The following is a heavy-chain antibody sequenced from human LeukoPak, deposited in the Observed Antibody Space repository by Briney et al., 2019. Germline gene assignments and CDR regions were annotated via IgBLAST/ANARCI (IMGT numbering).Heavy chain of an antibody. Sequence: GSSVKVSCKASGGTFSKYAISWVRQAPGQGLEWMGEIIPNFGTANYARKFQGRVTITTDESTSTAYMEVSSLRSEDTAVYYCARGYCSNTACLGRPYFDFWGQGTLVTVSS. D-gene: IGHD2-2*01. CDR2: IIPNFGTA. CDR1: GGTFSKYA. CDR3: ARGYCSNTACLGRPYFDF. V-gene: IGHV1-69*05. J-gene: IGHJ4*02.